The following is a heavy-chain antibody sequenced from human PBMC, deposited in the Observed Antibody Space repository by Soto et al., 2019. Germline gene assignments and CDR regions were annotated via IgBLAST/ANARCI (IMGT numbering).Heavy chain of an antibody. J-gene: IGHJ6*02. CDR1: VFTFSSSG. V-gene: IGHV3-33*01. CDR3: ARLQIFGVAGGMDV. D-gene: IGHD3-3*01. CDR2: IWYDGSNK. Sequence: GSLRVSCAASVFTFSSSGMHWVRQAPGKGLEWVAVIWYDGSNKYYADSVKGRFTISRDNSKNTLYLQMNSLRAEDTAVYYCARLQIFGVAGGMDVWGQGTTVTVSS.